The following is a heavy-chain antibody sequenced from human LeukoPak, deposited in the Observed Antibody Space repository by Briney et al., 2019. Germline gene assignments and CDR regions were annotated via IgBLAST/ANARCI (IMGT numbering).Heavy chain of an antibody. V-gene: IGHV3-7*01. Sequence: GGSLRLSCAASGFTFSSYWMTWVRQAPGKGLEWVANIKPDGSVGYYVDSVRGRFIISRDNAGNSLYLQMNSLRAEDTAVYYCARLAPDGYNFLGMDVWGQGATVTVSS. D-gene: IGHD5-24*01. J-gene: IGHJ6*02. CDR1: GFTFSSYW. CDR3: ARLAPDGYNFLGMDV. CDR2: IKPDGSVG.